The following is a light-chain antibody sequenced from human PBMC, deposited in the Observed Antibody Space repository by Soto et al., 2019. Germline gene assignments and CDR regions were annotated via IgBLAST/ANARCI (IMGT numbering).Light chain of an antibody. V-gene: IGKV1-5*03. CDR3: HQYNSYWT. CDR2: KAS. Sequence: DIQMTQSPFILSASVGDRVTITCRASQSISIWLAWYQQKPGKAPNLLIYKASSLESGVPSRFSGSGSGTEFTLTISSLQPDDSATYYCHQYNSYWTFGQGTKVEIK. CDR1: QSISIW. J-gene: IGKJ1*01.